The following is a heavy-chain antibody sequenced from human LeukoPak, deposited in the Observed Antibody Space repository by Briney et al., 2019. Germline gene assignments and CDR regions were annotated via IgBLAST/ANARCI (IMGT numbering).Heavy chain of an antibody. CDR3: AREPNYCSSTSCYLLNWFDP. D-gene: IGHD2-2*01. Sequence: PSETLSLTCTVSGGSISSGSYYWSWIRQPAGKGLEWIGRIYTSGSTNYNPSLKSRVTISVDTSKNQFSLKLSSVTAADTAVYYCAREPNYCSSTSCYLLNWFDPWAREPWSPSPQ. J-gene: IGHJ5*02. CDR2: IYTSGST. CDR1: GGSISSGSYY. V-gene: IGHV4-61*02.